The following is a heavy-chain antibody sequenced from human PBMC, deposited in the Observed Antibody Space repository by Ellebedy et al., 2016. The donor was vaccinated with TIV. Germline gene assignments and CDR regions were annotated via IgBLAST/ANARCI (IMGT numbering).Heavy chain of an antibody. Sequence: ASVKVSCKASGYTFTGYYMHWVRQAPGQGLEWMGWINPNSGGTNYAQKFQGRVTMTRDTSVSTAYMELSRLRSDDTAVYYCARLSCSSTSCYEEWFDPWGQGTLVTVSS. CDR2: INPNSGGT. CDR3: ARLSCSSTSCYEEWFDP. D-gene: IGHD2-2*01. V-gene: IGHV1-2*02. CDR1: GYTFTGYY. J-gene: IGHJ5*02.